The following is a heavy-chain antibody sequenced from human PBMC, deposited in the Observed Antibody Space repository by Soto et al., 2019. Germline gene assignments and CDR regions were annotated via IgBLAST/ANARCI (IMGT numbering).Heavy chain of an antibody. Sequence: EVQLLESGGGLVPPGGSLRLSCAASGFTFSSYAMSWVRQDPGKGLEWVSAISSSGGSTYYGGSVKGRFTIARDNSKNTLYLQMNSRRAEDTAVYYCAKDLLDIVVVPAAIVYYGMDVWGQGTTVTVFS. V-gene: IGHV3-23*01. CDR1: GFTFSSYA. CDR2: ISSSGGST. D-gene: IGHD2-2*03. J-gene: IGHJ6*02. CDR3: AKDLLDIVVVPAAIVYYGMDV.